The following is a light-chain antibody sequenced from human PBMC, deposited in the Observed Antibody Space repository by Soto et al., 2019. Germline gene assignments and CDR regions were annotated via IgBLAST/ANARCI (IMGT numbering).Light chain of an antibody. J-gene: IGLJ3*02. Sequence: QSALTQPPSVSGAPGQRVTISCTGSNSNIGSGYGLHWYRQFPGMAPQLLIYDDTNRPSGVPDRFSGSKSGTSASLAITGLQAEDEADYFCQAYDSDLSGSVFGGGTKLTVL. CDR1: NSNIGSGYG. V-gene: IGLV1-40*01. CDR2: DDT. CDR3: QAYDSDLSGSV.